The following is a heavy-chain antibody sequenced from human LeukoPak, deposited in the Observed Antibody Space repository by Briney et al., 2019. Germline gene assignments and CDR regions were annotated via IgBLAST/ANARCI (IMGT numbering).Heavy chain of an antibody. CDR3: ARDMAYGDYAHDY. CDR2: IKKDGSEK. J-gene: IGHJ4*02. CDR1: GFTFSSYW. D-gene: IGHD4-17*01. V-gene: IGHV3-7*01. Sequence: GGSLRLSCAASGFTFSSYWMSWVRQAPGKGLEWVANIKKDGSEKYYADSVEGRFTISRDNAKNSLHLQVNSLRVEDTAVYYCARDMAYGDYAHDYWGQGTLVTVSS.